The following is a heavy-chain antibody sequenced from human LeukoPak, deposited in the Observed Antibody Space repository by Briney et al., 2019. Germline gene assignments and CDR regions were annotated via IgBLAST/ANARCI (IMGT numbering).Heavy chain of an antibody. V-gene: IGHV3-23*01. CDR1: GFAFGSYA. Sequence: PGGSLRLSCAASGFAFGSYAMSWVRQAPGKGLEWVSAIIEGGDVTFYTDSVKGRFTISRDNSKNTLYLQMNSLRAEGTALYYCAKGTAQWELYDYWGQGTLDTVSS. D-gene: IGHD4-23*01. CDR3: AKGTAQWELYDY. J-gene: IGHJ4*02. CDR2: IIEGGDVT.